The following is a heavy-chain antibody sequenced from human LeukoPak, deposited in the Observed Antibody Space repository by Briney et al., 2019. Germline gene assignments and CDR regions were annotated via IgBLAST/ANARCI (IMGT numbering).Heavy chain of an antibody. J-gene: IGHJ4*02. CDR2: ISGSGGAT. V-gene: IGHV3-23*01. Sequence: GGTPRLSCAASGFTFNTYGMSWVRQAPGKGLEWVSGISGSGGATYYADSVKGRFTVSRDDPHNTLYLQMNSVRAEDTAAYFCARGGVDHYGSGTYYLMYYFDHWDQGALVTVSS. CDR3: ARGGVDHYGSGTYYLMYYFDH. D-gene: IGHD3-10*01. CDR1: GFTFNTYG.